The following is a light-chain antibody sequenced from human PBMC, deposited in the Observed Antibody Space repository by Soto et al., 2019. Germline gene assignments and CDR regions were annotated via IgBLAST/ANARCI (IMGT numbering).Light chain of an antibody. CDR2: DAS. V-gene: IGKV3D-20*01. CDR3: QQYGSSPIT. Sequence: LTQSPPTLSVSPGEGATLSCGASQSITTDLAWYQQKHGQPPRLLIYDASNRATGIPARFSGSGYGTDVTLTISRLEPEDFAVYYCQQYGSSPITFGQGTRLEIK. J-gene: IGKJ5*01. CDR1: QSITTD.